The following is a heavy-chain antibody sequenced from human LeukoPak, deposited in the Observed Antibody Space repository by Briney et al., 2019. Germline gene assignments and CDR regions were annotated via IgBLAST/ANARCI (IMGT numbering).Heavy chain of an antibody. CDR1: GFTFSNYL. J-gene: IGHJ3*02. CDR2: ISSTGGTI. CDR3: ARGYSRAAFDI. V-gene: IGHV3-48*01. Sequence: GGSLRLSCVGSGFTFSNYLMNWVRQAPGKGLEWVSFISSTGGTIYYADSVKGRFTVSRDNAKNSLSLQMNSLRAEDTALYHCARGYSRAAFDIWGQGTMVTVSS. D-gene: IGHD2-15*01.